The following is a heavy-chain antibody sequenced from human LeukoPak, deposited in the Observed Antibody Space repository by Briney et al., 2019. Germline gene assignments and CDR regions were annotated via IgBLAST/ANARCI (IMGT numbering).Heavy chain of an antibody. CDR3: ARGHYGLGV. CDR2: ITPSGAST. Sequence: GGSLRLSCAASGLTFSDLYMSWIRQAPGKGLEWVSYITPSGASTYYADSVKGRFTISRDNAKNSLDLQMNSLRAEDTAVYYCARGHYGLGVWGQGTTVTVSS. J-gene: IGHJ6*02. V-gene: IGHV3-11*01. CDR1: GLTFSDLY.